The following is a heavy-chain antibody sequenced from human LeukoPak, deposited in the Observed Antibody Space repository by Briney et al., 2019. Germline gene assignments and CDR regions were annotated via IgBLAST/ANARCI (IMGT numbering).Heavy chain of an antibody. D-gene: IGHD3-9*01. CDR2: ISAYNGNT. Sequence: ASVKLSCNASGYTFTSYGISWVRQAPGQGLEWMGWISAYNGNTDYAQKLQGRVTMTTDASTSTAYMELRSLRSDDTAVYYCARPRYDILTGYYEGSWFDPWGQGTLVTVSS. V-gene: IGHV1-18*01. CDR1: GYTFTSYG. J-gene: IGHJ5*02. CDR3: ARPRYDILTGYYEGSWFDP.